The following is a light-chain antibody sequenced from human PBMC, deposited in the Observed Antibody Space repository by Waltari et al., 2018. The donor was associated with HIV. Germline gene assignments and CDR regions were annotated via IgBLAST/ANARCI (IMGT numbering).Light chain of an antibody. CDR3: QQYDNLPFT. J-gene: IGKJ3*01. CDR1: QDIRHY. V-gene: IGKV1-33*01. Sequence: DIQMTQSPSSLSASVGDRVTITCQASQDIRHYLNWYQQKPGKTPQVLIYDASKLETGVPSRFSGSGSGTDFTFTISSLQPEDIATYYCQQYDNLPFTFGPGTKVDLK. CDR2: DAS.